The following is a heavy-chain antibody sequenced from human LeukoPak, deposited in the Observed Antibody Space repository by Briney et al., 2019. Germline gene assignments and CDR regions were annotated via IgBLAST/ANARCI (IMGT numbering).Heavy chain of an antibody. V-gene: IGHV3-48*01. Sequence: GGSPRLSCAASGFSFSSHAMNWVRQAPGKGLEWVSYISSSSSPKYYADSVRGQFTISRDNAKNSLYLQMGSLRAEDTAVYYCAREDCSGGSCYSHSWGQGTLVTVSS. J-gene: IGHJ4*02. CDR2: ISSSSSPK. D-gene: IGHD2-15*01. CDR3: AREDCSGGSCYSHS. CDR1: GFSFSSHA.